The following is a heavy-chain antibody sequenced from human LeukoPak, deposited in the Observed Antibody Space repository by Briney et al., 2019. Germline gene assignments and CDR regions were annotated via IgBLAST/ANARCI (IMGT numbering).Heavy chain of an antibody. CDR2: ISGSGGST. Sequence: GGSLRLSCAASGFTFSSYAMSWVRQAPGKGLEWDSAISGSGGSTYYADSVKVRFTISRDNSKNTLYLQMNSLRAEDTAVYYCANLLAVAARTSDYWGQGTLVTVSS. D-gene: IGHD6-19*01. CDR3: ANLLAVAARTSDY. V-gene: IGHV3-23*01. J-gene: IGHJ4*02. CDR1: GFTFSSYA.